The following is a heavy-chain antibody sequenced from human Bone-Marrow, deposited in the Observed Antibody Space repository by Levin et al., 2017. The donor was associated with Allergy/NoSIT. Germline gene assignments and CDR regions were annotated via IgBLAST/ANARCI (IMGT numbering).Heavy chain of an antibody. D-gene: IGHD5-24*01. V-gene: IGHV4-39*01. CDR1: GGSIGSSSYY. J-gene: IGHJ4*02. Sequence: SETLSLTCTVSGGSIGSSSYYWGWVRQPPGKGLEWIGTIYYSGSTYYNPSLKSRVTMSLDTSKNQFFLKLSSVTAADTAVYYCARRGGGDGYIFDYWGQGTLVTVSS. CDR2: IYYSGST. CDR3: ARRGGGDGYIFDY.